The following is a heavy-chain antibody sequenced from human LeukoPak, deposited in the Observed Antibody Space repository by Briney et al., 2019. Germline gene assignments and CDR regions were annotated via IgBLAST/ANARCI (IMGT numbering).Heavy chain of an antibody. J-gene: IGHJ4*02. CDR1: GGSFSGYY. V-gene: IGHV4-34*01. CDR2: INHSGST. D-gene: IGHD2-15*01. CDR3: AREEERAAYFDY. Sequence: PSETLSLTCAVYGGSFSGYYWSWIRQPPGKGLEWIGEINHSGSTNYNPSLKSRVTISVDTSKKQFSLKLSSVTAADTAVYYCAREEERAAYFDYWGQGTLVTVSS.